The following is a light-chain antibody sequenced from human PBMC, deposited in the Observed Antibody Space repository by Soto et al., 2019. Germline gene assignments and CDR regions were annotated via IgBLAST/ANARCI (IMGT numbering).Light chain of an antibody. CDR3: QQYIDWPLT. CDR1: QSISNT. CDR2: GAF. Sequence: EVVMTQSPVTLSVSPGERATLSCRASQSISNTLVWYQQKPGQAPRLLISGAFNRATGIPARFRGSGSGTDFTLTISSVQSEDFAVYYCQQYIDWPLTFGQGTRLEI. J-gene: IGKJ5*01. V-gene: IGKV3-15*01.